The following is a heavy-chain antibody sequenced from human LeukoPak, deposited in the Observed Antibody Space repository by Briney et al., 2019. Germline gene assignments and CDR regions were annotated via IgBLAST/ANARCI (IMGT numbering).Heavy chain of an antibody. CDR3: AKDVAAAGYYYYYYMDV. Sequence: GGSLRLSCAASGFTFSSYGMHWVRQAPGKGLEWVAFIRYDGSNKYYADSVKGRFTISRDNSKNTLYLQMNSLRAEDTAVYYCAKDVAAAGYYYYYYMDVWGKGTTVTVSS. CDR1: GFTFSSYG. D-gene: IGHD6-13*01. V-gene: IGHV3-30*02. J-gene: IGHJ6*03. CDR2: IRYDGSNK.